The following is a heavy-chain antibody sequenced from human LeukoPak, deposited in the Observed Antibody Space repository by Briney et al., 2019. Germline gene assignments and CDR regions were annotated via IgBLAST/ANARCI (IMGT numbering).Heavy chain of an antibody. CDR1: GFTFSSYA. Sequence: PGRSLRLSCAASGFTFSSYAMHWVRQAPGKGLEWVAVISYDGSNKYYADSVKGRFTISRDNSKNTLYVQMNSLRAEDTAVYYCAKSGYSTKGDFDYWGQGTLVTVSS. D-gene: IGHD6-13*01. CDR2: ISYDGSNK. CDR3: AKSGYSTKGDFDY. J-gene: IGHJ4*02. V-gene: IGHV3-30*07.